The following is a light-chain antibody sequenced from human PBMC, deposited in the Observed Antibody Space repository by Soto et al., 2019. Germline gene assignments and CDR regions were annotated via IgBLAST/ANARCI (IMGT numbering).Light chain of an antibody. V-gene: IGKV1-27*01. Sequence: DIQMTQSPSSLSASVGDRVTITCRASQGISNYLAWNQQKPGKVPKLLIYEASTLQSGVPSRFSGSGSGTDFTLTISSLQPEDVPTYYCQKYNSAPRTFGQGTKVEI. J-gene: IGKJ1*01. CDR1: QGISNY. CDR3: QKYNSAPRT. CDR2: EAS.